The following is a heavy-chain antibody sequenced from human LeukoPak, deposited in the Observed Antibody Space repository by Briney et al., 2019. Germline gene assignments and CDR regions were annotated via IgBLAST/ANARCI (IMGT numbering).Heavy chain of an antibody. CDR2: IAKDGSGK. V-gene: IGHV3-7*01. CDR3: AKDYSSGLNFDY. D-gene: IGHD6-19*01. J-gene: IGHJ4*02. CDR1: GFTFSSYW. Sequence: GGSLRLSCAASGFTFSSYWMGWVRQAPGKGLEWVANIAKDGSGKNYVDSVKGRFTISRDNAKNSLYLQMNSLRAEDTAVYYCAKDYSSGLNFDYWGQGTLVTVSS.